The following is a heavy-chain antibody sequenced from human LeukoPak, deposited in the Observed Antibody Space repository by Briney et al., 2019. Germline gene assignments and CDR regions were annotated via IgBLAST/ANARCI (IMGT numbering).Heavy chain of an antibody. Sequence: GGSLRLSCAASGFTFSSYDMHWVRQATGKGLEWVSAIGTAGDTYYPGSVKGRFTISRENAKNSLYLQMNSLRAEDTAVYYCAREPTIFGVVIPPDYWGQGTLVTVSS. CDR2: IGTAGDT. D-gene: IGHD3-3*01. CDR1: GFTFSSYD. J-gene: IGHJ4*02. CDR3: AREPTIFGVVIPPDY. V-gene: IGHV3-13*01.